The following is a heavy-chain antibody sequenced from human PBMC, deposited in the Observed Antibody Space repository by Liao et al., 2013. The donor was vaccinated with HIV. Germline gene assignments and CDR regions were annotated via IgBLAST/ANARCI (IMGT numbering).Heavy chain of an antibody. CDR1: GASITSHY. J-gene: IGHJ6*03. D-gene: IGHD2-21*02. Sequence: QVQLQESGPGLVKPSETLSLNCTVSGASITSHYWSWIRQPAGKGLEWIGRIYASGSTNYNPSLKSRVTLSVDKSTNQFSLKLTSVTAADTAVYYCARVGMTTITGYYYYIDVWGKGTTVTVSS. CDR2: IYASGST. CDR3: ARVGMTTITGYYYYIDV. V-gene: IGHV4-4*07.